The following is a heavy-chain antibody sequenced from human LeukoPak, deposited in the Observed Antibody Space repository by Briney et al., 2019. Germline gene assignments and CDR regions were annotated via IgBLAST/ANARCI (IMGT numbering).Heavy chain of an antibody. CDR1: GFTFSDYG. CDR3: ARADYYFFMDV. V-gene: IGHV3-30*02. J-gene: IGHJ6*03. D-gene: IGHD6-19*01. CDR2: IRFDATIK. Sequence: GGSLRLSCAASGFTFSDYGIHWVGRAPGRGREWLAFIRFDATIKYYADSVKGRFTISRDNSKNTVYFQMNSLRPEDTAVYYCARADYYFFMDVWGKGTTVTVSS.